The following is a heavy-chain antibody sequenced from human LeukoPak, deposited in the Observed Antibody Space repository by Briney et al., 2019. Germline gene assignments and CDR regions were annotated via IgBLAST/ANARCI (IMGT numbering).Heavy chain of an antibody. J-gene: IGHJ4*02. CDR1: GFTFSSYA. CDR2: ISGSGGST. CDR3: AKDTESSMVRGVMGY. V-gene: IGHV3-23*01. D-gene: IGHD3-10*01. Sequence: PGGSLRLSCAASGFTFSSYAMSWVRQAPGEGLEWVSAISGSGGSTYYADSVKGRFTISRDNSKNTLYLQMNSLRAEDTAVYYCAKDTESSMVRGVMGYWGQGTLVTVSS.